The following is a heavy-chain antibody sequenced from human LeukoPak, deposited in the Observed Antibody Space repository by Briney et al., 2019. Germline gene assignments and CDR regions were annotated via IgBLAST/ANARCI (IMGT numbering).Heavy chain of an antibody. V-gene: IGHV4-38-2*02. J-gene: IGHJ6*03. CDR3: ASMPYDFWSGHYYYMDV. CDR1: GYSISSGYY. D-gene: IGHD3-3*01. Sequence: SETLSLTCTVSGYSISSGYYWGWIRRPPGKGLEWIGSIYHSGSTYYNPSLKSRVTISVDASKNQFSLKLSSVTAADTAVYYCASMPYDFWSGHYYYMDVWGKGTTVTVSS. CDR2: IYHSGST.